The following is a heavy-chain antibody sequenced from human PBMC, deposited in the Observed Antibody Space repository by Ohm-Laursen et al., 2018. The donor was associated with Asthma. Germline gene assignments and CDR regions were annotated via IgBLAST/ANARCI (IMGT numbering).Heavy chain of an antibody. D-gene: IGHD2-15*01. CDR1: GFSLSTSGVG. CDR3: AHSPYCSGGSCYIGY. V-gene: IGHV2-5*01. CDR2: IYWNDDK. J-gene: IGHJ4*02. Sequence: TTQTLTLTCTFSGFSLSTSGVGVGWIRQPPVKALEWLALIYWNDDKRYSPSLNSRLTVTKDTSKNQVVLTMSNMDPVDTATYYCAHSPYCSGGSCYIGYWGQGTLVTVSS.